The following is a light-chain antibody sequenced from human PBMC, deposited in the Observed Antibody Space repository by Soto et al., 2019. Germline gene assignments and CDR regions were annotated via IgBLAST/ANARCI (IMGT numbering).Light chain of an antibody. CDR1: QSISGY. V-gene: IGKV1-16*01. CDR3: QQYNSYPLT. CDR2: AAS. J-gene: IGKJ4*01. Sequence: DIQLTQSPSSLSASIGDRVTIICRASQSISGYLNWYQQKPGKAPKPLIYAASSLQSGVPSRFSGSESGTDFTLTISSLQPEDFATYYCQQYNSYPLTFGGGTKVDIK.